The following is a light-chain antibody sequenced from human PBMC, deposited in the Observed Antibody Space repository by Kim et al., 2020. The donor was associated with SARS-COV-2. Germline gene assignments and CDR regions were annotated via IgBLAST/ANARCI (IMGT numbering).Light chain of an antibody. J-gene: IGLJ3*02. CDR2: GKN. V-gene: IGLV3-19*01. CDR1: SLRSYY. CDR3: NSRDSSGNHWV. Sequence: AWGPTVRITCQGDSLRSYYASWYQQTPGQAPVLVIYGKNNRPSGIPDRFSGSSSGNTASLTITGAQAEDEADYYCNSRDSSGNHWVFGGGTKLTVL.